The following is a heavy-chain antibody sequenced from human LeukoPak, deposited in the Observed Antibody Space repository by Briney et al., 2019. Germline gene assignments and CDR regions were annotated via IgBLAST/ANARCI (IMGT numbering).Heavy chain of an antibody. J-gene: IGHJ4*02. CDR2: ISSSSSTI. V-gene: IGHV3-48*01. CDR3: ARVLYSSGWYGDHY. D-gene: IGHD6-19*01. CDR1: GFTFSSYS. Sequence: GGSLRLSCAASGFTFSSYSMNWVRQAPGKGLEWVSYISSSSSTIYYADSVKGQFTISRDNAKNSLYLQMNSLRAEDTAVYYCARVLYSSGWYGDHYWGQGILVTVSS.